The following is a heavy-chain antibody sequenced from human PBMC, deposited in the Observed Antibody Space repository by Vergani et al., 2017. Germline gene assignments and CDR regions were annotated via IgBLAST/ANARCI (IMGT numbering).Heavy chain of an antibody. CDR3: AKIKGGSSSAFDI. J-gene: IGHJ3*02. V-gene: IGHV3-30*18. CDR1: GFTLSSYG. Sequence: QVQLVESGGGVVQPGRSLRLSCAASGFTLSSYGMHWVRQAPGKGLEWVAVISYDGSNKYYADSVKGRFTISRDNSKNTLYLQMNSLRAEDTAVYYCAKIKGGSSSAFDIWGQGTMVTVSS. D-gene: IGHD1-26*01. CDR2: ISYDGSNK.